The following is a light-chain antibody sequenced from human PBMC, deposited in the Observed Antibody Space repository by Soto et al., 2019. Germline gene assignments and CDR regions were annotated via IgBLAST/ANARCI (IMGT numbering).Light chain of an antibody. J-gene: IGLJ1*01. Sequence: YVLNQPASVSGSPGQSIIITCTGTSSDVGSSNLVSWYQHHPGKAPKLIISEGSRRPSGVSGRFSGSKSGNTASLTISGLQVGDEADYYCCSFTGSSSLYVFGTGTKVTVL. CDR2: EGS. V-gene: IGLV2-23*01. CDR3: CSFTGSSSLYV. CDR1: SSDVGSSNL.